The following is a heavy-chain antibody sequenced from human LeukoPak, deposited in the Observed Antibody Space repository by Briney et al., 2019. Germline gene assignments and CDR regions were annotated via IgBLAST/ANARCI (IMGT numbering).Heavy chain of an antibody. Sequence: SETLSLTCTVSGGSISSYYWSWIRQSPGKGVEWIGYFYYRGSSTYNPSLKSRVTISGDTSKNEFSLRLSSVTAADTAVYYCARSGYCSGGTCYSGLFDYWGPGTLVTVSS. D-gene: IGHD2-15*01. CDR1: GGSISSYY. J-gene: IGHJ4*02. CDR3: ARSGYCSGGTCYSGLFDY. V-gene: IGHV4-59*01. CDR2: FYYRGSS.